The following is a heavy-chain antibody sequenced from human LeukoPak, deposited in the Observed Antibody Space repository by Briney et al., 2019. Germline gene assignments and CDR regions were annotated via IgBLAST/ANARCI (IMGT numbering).Heavy chain of an antibody. CDR3: ARDLGYSRSWRGDY. V-gene: IGHV1-18*01. CDR1: GYTVTSYG. CDR2: ISAYTGNT. Sequence: ASVKVSCKASGYTVTSYGISWVRQAPGQGLEWMGWISAYTGNTNYAQKLQGRVTMTTDTSTSTAYMELRSLRSDDTAVYYCARDLGYSRSWRGDYWGQGTLVTVSS. D-gene: IGHD6-13*01. J-gene: IGHJ4*02.